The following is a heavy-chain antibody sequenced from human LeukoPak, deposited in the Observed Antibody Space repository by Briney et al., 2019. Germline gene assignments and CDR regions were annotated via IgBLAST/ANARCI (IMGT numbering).Heavy chain of an antibody. J-gene: IGHJ4*02. CDR3: ARSTYYDYVLGSYDPYYLDY. D-gene: IGHD3-16*01. V-gene: IGHV5-51*01. CDR2: IYPGDSDT. Sequence: GESLKISCKGSGYSFTDYWIGWVRQMPGKGLEWMGIIYPGDSDTRYSPSFQGQVTISADKSISTAYLQWSSLKASDTAMYYCARSTYYDYVLGSYDPYYLDYWGQGTLVTVSS. CDR1: GYSFTDYW.